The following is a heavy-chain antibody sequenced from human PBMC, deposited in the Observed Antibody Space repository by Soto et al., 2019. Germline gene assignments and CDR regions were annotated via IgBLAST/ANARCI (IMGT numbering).Heavy chain of an antibody. J-gene: IGHJ6*01. V-gene: IGHV1-18*01. CDR3: ARGYSGRYYYYGMDV. D-gene: IGHD1-26*01. CDR2: ISSYNGNT. CDR1: AYTLTIYR. Sequence: ATAAKVACNPSAYTLTIYRISRVRQAPGQGLARMRCISSYNGNTNYAQKIKGRVTMTTDTSPSTAYMELMSLRSDDTAVYYCARGYSGRYYYYGMDVWGQGTTVTVSS.